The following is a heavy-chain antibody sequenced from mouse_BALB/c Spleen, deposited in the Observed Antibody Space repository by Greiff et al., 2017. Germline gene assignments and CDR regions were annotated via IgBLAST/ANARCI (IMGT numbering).Heavy chain of an antibody. Sequence: VKLMESGPGLVQPSQSLSITCTVSGFSLTSYGVHWVRQSPGKGLEWLGVIWSGGSTDYNAAFISRLSISKDNSKSQVFFKMNSLQANDTAIYYCARKGDYDGYYAMDYWGQGTSVTVSS. D-gene: IGHD2-4*01. CDR3: ARKGDYDGYYAMDY. J-gene: IGHJ4*01. V-gene: IGHV2-2*02. CDR1: GFSLTSYG. CDR2: IWSGGST.